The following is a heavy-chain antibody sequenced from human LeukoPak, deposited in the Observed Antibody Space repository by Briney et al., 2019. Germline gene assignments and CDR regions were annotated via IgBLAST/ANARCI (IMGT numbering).Heavy chain of an antibody. J-gene: IGHJ4*02. CDR1: GGSISSGDYY. V-gene: IGHV4-30-4*08. CDR3: ARGGHLDDFWSGCYFY. Sequence: PSETLSLTCTVSGGSISSGDYYWSWIRQPPGKGLEWIGYIYYSGSTYYNPSLKSRVTISVDTSKNQFSLKLSSVTAADTAVYYCARGGHLDDFWSGCYFYWGQGTLVTVSS. D-gene: IGHD3-3*01. CDR2: IYYSGST.